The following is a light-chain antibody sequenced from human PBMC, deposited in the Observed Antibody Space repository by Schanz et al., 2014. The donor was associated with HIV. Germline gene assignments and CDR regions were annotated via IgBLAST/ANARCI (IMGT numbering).Light chain of an antibody. CDR2: ATT. CDR1: TSNIGNNY. CDR3: QSFDSSLNGVV. J-gene: IGLJ3*02. Sequence: QSVLTQPPSVSAAPGQKVTISCSGSTSNIGNNYVSWYQHLPGTAPKLLIQATTTRPSGVPDRFSGSKSGSSASLAISGLQADDEADYFCQSFDSSLNGVVFGGGTKVTVL. V-gene: IGLV1-40*01.